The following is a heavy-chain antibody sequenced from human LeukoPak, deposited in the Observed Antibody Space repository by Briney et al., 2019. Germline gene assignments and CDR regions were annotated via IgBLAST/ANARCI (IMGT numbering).Heavy chain of an antibody. V-gene: IGHV3-23*01. D-gene: IGHD6-19*01. J-gene: IGHJ3*02. CDR1: AFTFSSYV. CDR3: VKGPTLHSSGSDAFDI. CDR2: ISGSGGEA. Sequence: GGSLRLSCAVSAFTFSSYVMSWVRQAPGKGLEWVSGISGSGGEAYYTASVKGRFTIARDNSKSTLYLQMNSLRAEDTAVYYCVKGPTLHSSGSDAFDIWGQGTMVTVSS.